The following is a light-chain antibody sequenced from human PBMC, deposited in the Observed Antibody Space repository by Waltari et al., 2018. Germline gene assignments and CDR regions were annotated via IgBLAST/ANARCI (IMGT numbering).Light chain of an antibody. CDR1: QNIDTW. CDR3: QQANNFPLN. J-gene: IGKJ4*01. V-gene: IGKV1-12*01. Sequence: DIQMTQSPSSVSASVGDRVTISCRASQNIDTWLAWYQQKPGKAPNLLIYDTFSLQSGVPSRFSGSGSGTDFTLTISSLQPEDFAIYYCQQANNFPLNFGGGTKVEIK. CDR2: DTF.